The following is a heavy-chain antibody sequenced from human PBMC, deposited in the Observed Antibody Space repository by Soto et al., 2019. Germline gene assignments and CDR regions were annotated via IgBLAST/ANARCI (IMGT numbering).Heavy chain of an antibody. Sequence: QITLKESGPTLVKPTQTLTLTCTFSGFSLSTSGVGVGWIRQPPGKALEWLALIYWDDDKRYSPSLKSRLTITKDTSKSQVVLTMTNMDPVDTATYYCAHRRGSRVGYYFDYWGQGTLVTVSS. D-gene: IGHD3-10*01. CDR1: GFSLSTSGVG. CDR2: IYWDDDK. CDR3: AHRRGSRVGYYFDY. J-gene: IGHJ4*02. V-gene: IGHV2-5*02.